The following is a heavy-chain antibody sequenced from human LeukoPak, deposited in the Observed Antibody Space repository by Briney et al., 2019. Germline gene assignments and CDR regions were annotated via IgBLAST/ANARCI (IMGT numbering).Heavy chain of an antibody. CDR3: ARHVRCSGGSCYGGRYFDY. D-gene: IGHD2-15*01. J-gene: IGHJ4*02. CDR1: GGSISSYY. V-gene: IGHV4-59*08. Sequence: SETLPLTCTVSGGSISSYYWSWIRQPPGKGLEWIGYIYYSGSTNYNPSLKSRVTISVDTSKNQFSLKLSSVTAADTAVYYCARHVRCSGGSCYGGRYFDYWGQGTLVTVSS. CDR2: IYYSGST.